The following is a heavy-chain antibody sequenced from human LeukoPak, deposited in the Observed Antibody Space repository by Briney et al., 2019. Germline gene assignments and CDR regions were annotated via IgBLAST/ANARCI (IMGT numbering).Heavy chain of an antibody. CDR3: ARESRYYDILTGGYYGMDV. J-gene: IGHJ6*02. V-gene: IGHV4-38-2*02. CDR1: GYSISSGYY. CDR2: IYHSGST. D-gene: IGHD3-9*01. Sequence: SETLSLTCTVSGYSISSGYYWGWIRQPPGKGLEWIGSIYHSGSTYYNPSLKSRVTISVDTSKNQFSLKLSSVTAADTAVYYCARESRYYDILTGGYYGMDVWGQGTTVTVSS.